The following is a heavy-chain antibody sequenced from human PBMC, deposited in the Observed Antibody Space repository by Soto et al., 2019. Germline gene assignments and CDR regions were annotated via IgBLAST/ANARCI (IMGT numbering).Heavy chain of an antibody. Sequence: QVQLVESGGGVVQPGRSLRLSCAASGFTFSSYAMHWVRQAPGKGLEWVAVISYDGSNKYYADSVKGRFTISRDNSKNTLYLQMNSLRAEDTAVYYCAREAQVVDDALDIWGQGTMVTVSS. D-gene: IGHD2-2*01. CDR3: AREAQVVDDALDI. CDR2: ISYDGSNK. J-gene: IGHJ3*02. CDR1: GFTFSSYA. V-gene: IGHV3-30-3*01.